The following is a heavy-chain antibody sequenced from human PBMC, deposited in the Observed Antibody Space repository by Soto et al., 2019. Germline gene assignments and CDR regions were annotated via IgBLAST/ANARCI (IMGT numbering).Heavy chain of an antibody. CDR1: VCSLSSGVYF. V-gene: IGHV4-31*03. Sequence: QVQLQESGPGLVKPSQTLSITCTVSVCSLSSGVYFWSWIRQHPGKGLEWIGFIYYSGSTYYNPSLKSRVTISVDTSKNQISLKLSSVTVADTAVYYCAREGAAPYDYYGRDVWGQGTTVTVSS. CDR2: IYYSGST. D-gene: IGHD6-6*01. CDR3: AREGAAPYDYYGRDV. J-gene: IGHJ6*02.